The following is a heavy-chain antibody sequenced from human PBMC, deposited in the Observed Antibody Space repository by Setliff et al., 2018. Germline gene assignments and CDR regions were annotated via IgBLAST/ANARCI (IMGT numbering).Heavy chain of an antibody. J-gene: IGHJ4*02. D-gene: IGHD2-15*01. Sequence: ASVKVSCKASGYTFTSYAIHWVRQAPGQRLEWMGWMNPTSGNTGYAQKFQGRVTMTRNTSISTAYMELSSLRSEDTAVYYCARGAPGRYCSGGSCSYFDYWGQGILVTVSS. V-gene: IGHV1-8*02. CDR3: ARGAPGRYCSGGSCSYFDY. CDR1: GYTFTSYA. CDR2: MNPTSGNT.